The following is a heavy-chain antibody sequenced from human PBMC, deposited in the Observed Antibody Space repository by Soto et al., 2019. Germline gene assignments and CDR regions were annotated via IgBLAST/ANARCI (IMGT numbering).Heavy chain of an antibody. CDR3: TTDSYITMTVVRFAY. CDR1: GFAFSNAW. J-gene: IGHJ4*01. V-gene: IGHV3-15*07. Sequence: EVQLVESGGGLVKPGGSLRLSCAASGFAFSNAWINWVRQAPGKGLEWVGRIKSKPDGGTTDFAAPVRGRFAISRDDSKNMVYMQMNSLKTEDTAVYYCTTDSYITMTVVRFAYWGHGTLVTVSS. D-gene: IGHD3-22*01. CDR2: IKSKPDGGTT.